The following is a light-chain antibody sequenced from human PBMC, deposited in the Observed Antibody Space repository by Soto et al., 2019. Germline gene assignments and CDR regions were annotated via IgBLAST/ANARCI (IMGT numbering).Light chain of an antibody. CDR2: GAS. CDR3: QPRSSWPIT. CDR1: QSVDSY. Sequence: EIVLTQSPASLSLSPGERATLSCRASQSVDSYLVWYQQKPGQAPRLLIFGASNRATGIPARFSGSGSGTDFTLTINSLEPEDFAFYYCQPRSSWPITFGQGTRLAIK. V-gene: IGKV3-11*01. J-gene: IGKJ5*01.